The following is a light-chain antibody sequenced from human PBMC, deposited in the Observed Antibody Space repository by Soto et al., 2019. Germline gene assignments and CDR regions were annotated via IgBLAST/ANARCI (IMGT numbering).Light chain of an antibody. CDR3: ASQTSPNMWI. CDR2: EVS. V-gene: IGLV2-14*01. CDR1: SSDVGGYNY. Sequence: QSALTQPASVSGSPGQSITISCTGTSSDVGGYNYVSWYQQHPGKAPKLMIYEVSNRPSGVSNRFSGSKSGHTASLTISGLQSEDESTYYCASQTSPNMWIFGGGTKLTVL. J-gene: IGLJ2*01.